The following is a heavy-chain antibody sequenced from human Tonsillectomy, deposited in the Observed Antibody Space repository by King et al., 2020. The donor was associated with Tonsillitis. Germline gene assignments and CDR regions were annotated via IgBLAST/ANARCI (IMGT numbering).Heavy chain of an antibody. D-gene: IGHD6-19*01. V-gene: IGHV3-21*01. CDR3: ASSPSSAWPRLFDY. J-gene: IGHJ4*02. CDR2: ISSGSTYI. CDR1: GFTFSDYS. Sequence: VQLVESGGGLVKPGGSLRLSCAASGFTFSDYSMNWVRQAPGKGLEWVSSISSGSTYIYYADSVKGRFTISRDNAKNLLYLQVNSLRAEDTAVYYCASSPSSAWPRLFDYWGQGTLVTVSS.